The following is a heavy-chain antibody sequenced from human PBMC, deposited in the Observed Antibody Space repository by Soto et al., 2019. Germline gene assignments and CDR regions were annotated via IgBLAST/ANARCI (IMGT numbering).Heavy chain of an antibody. CDR2: IIPIFGTA. Sequence: SVKVSCKAAACRFSSYATSWVRQAPGQGLEWMGGIIPIFGTANYAQKFQGRVTITADESTSTAYMELSSLRSEDTAVYYCARGSGWYGRDYYYYGMDVWGQGTTVTVSS. CDR1: ACRFSSYA. J-gene: IGHJ6*02. D-gene: IGHD6-19*01. V-gene: IGHV1-69*13. CDR3: ARGSGWYGRDYYYYGMDV.